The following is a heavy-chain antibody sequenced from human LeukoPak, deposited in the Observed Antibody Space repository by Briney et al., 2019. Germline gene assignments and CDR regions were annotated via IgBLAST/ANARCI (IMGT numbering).Heavy chain of an antibody. CDR1: GYTFTSYD. CDR2: MNPKRGNT. CDR3: ARGLVVPAAIGGYYYGMDV. V-gene: IGHV1-8*01. Sequence: ASVKVSCKASGYTFTSYDIHWVRQATGQGLEGMGWMNPKRGNTGYAQKFKGRVTMTRNTSISTAYMELSSLRSEDTAVYYCARGLVVPAAIGGYYYGMDVWGQGTTVTVSS. J-gene: IGHJ6*02. D-gene: IGHD2-2*02.